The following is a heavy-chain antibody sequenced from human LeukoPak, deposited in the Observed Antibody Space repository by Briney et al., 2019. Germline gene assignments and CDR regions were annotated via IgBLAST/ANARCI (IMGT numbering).Heavy chain of an antibody. CDR1: GGSIRSDY. CDR3: ARHTGRYTTYQLDY. CDR2: IYNSGST. J-gene: IGHJ4*02. V-gene: IGHV4-59*08. Sequence: PSETLSPTCTVSGGSIRSDYWSWIRQPPGKGLEWLAYIYNSGSTNYNPSLTSRVTISVDTSKNQFSLKLSSVTAADTAVYYCARHTGRYTTYQLDYWGQGALVTVSS. D-gene: IGHD1-26*01.